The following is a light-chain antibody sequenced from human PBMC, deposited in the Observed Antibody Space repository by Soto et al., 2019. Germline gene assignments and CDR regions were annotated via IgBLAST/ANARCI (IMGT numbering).Light chain of an antibody. CDR2: DAS. Sequence: EIVLTHSPGTLSLSPWEIATLSCRASQSVSNNYLAWYQQKPGQAPRLLIYDASNRATGIPARFSGSGSGTDFTLTIISLEPEDFAVYYCQQRSNWPPVTFGGGTKVDIK. V-gene: IGKV3-11*01. J-gene: IGKJ4*01. CDR3: QQRSNWPPVT. CDR1: QSVSNNY.